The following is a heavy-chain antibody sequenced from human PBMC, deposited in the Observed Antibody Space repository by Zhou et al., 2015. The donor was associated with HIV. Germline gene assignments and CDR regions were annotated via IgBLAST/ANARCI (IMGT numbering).Heavy chain of an antibody. D-gene: IGHD2-21*01. V-gene: IGHV3-74*02. CDR2: INKDSSNI. J-gene: IGHJ6*02. Sequence: VQLVESGGGVVQPGRSLRLSCAASGFTFSSYAMHWVRQAPGKGLEWVSGINKDSSNINYADSVKGRFTISRDNAKNTLYLQMNSLKGEDTAVYFCASDWAYGMNVWGQGTTVTVAS. CDR3: ASDWAYGMNV. CDR1: GFTFSSYA.